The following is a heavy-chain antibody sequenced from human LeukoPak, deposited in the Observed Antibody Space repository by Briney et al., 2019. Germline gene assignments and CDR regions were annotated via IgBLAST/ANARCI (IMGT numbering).Heavy chain of an antibody. J-gene: IGHJ4*02. CDR3: ARDYCGGGSCFPDY. D-gene: IGHD2-15*01. CDR1: GGSISSGGYS. V-gene: IGHV4-30-4*07. Sequence: PSETLSLTCAVSGGSISSGGYSWSWIRQPPGKGLEWIGYIYYSGSTYYNPSLKSRVTISVDTSKNQFSLKLSSVTAADTAVYYCARDYCGGGSCFPDYWGQGTLVTVSS. CDR2: IYYSGST.